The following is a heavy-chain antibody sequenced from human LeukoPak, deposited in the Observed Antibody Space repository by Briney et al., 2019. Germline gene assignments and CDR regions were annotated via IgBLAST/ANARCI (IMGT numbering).Heavy chain of an antibody. V-gene: IGHV5-51*01. J-gene: IGHJ4*02. CDR2: IYPGDSDT. Sequence: GESLKISCKGSGYSFTSYWIGWVRQMPGKGLEWMGIIYPGDSDTRYSPSFQGQVTISADKSISTAYLQWSSLKASDTAMYYCARHDVPYDSAPRFDYWGQGTLVTVSS. D-gene: IGHD5-12*01. CDR1: GYSFTSYW. CDR3: ARHDVPYDSAPRFDY.